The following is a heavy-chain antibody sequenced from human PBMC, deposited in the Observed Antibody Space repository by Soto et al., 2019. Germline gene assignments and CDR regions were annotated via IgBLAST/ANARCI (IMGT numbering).Heavy chain of an antibody. D-gene: IGHD6-13*01. Sequence: EVQLLESGGGLVQPGGSLRLSCAASGFTFSSYAMSWVRQAPGKGLEWVSAISGSGGSTYYADSVKGRFTISRDNSKNTLYLQMNSLRAEDTAVYYCAETVAAAGTGRVYWGQGTLVTVSS. J-gene: IGHJ4*02. CDR1: GFTFSSYA. CDR2: ISGSGGST. CDR3: AETVAAAGTGRVY. V-gene: IGHV3-23*01.